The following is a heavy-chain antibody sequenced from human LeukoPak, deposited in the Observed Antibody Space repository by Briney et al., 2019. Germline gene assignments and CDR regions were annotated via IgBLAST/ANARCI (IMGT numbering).Heavy chain of an antibody. D-gene: IGHD3-10*01. V-gene: IGHV4-39*01. CDR3: ATYTKLLWFGESAPYYFDS. J-gene: IGHJ4*02. Sequence: PSETLSLTCTVSGGSISNIHYRGWIRQPPGKGLEWIGSLFHSGSTYYHPSLKSRVSISADTSKNQVSLRLNSVTAADTAVYYCATYTKLLWFGESAPYYFDSWGQGTLVIVSS. CDR2: LFHSGST. CDR1: GGSISNIHY.